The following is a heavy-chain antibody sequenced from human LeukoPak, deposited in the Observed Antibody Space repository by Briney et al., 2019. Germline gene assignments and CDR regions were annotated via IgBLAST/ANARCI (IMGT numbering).Heavy chain of an antibody. CDR3: ARGRITMVRGVPPGNWFDP. Sequence: SSETLSLTCTVSGGSISSYYWSWIRQPPGKGLEWIGYIYYSGSTNYNPSLKSRVTISVDTSKNQFSLKLSSVTAADTAVYYCARGRITMVRGVPPGNWFDPWGQGTLVTVSS. CDR1: GGSISSYY. J-gene: IGHJ5*02. V-gene: IGHV4-59*08. CDR2: IYYSGST. D-gene: IGHD3-10*01.